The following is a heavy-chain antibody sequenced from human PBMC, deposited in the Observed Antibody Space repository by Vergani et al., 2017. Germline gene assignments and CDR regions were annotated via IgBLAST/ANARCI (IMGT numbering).Heavy chain of an antibody. Sequence: EVQLLESGGGLVQPGGSLRLSCAASGFTFSSYAMSWVRQAPGKGLEWVSAISGSGGSTYYADSVKGRFTISRDNSKNTLYLQMNSLRAEDTAVYYCARDYYGSGSYYIDYWGQGILVTVSP. J-gene: IGHJ4*02. CDR2: ISGSGGST. D-gene: IGHD3-10*01. V-gene: IGHV3-23*01. CDR3: ARDYYGSGSYYIDY. CDR1: GFTFSSYA.